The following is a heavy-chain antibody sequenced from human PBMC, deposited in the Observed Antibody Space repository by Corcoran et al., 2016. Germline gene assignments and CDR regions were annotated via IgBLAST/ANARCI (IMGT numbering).Heavy chain of an antibody. D-gene: IGHD2-15*01. V-gene: IGHV1-18*01. CDR1: GYTFTSYG. CDR2: ISAYNGNT. J-gene: IGHJ6*02. CDR3: ARDHCGGSCPPYYYYGMDV. Sequence: QVQLVQSGAEVKKPGASVKVSCKASGYTFTSYGISWVRQAPGQGLEWMGWISAYNGNTNYAQKLQGRVTMTTDTSTSTAYMELRSLSSDDTAVYYCARDHCGGSCPPYYYYGMDVWGQGTTVTVSS.